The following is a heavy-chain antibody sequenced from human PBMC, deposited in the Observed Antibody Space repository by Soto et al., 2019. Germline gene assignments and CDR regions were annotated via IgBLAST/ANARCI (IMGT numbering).Heavy chain of an antibody. J-gene: IGHJ6*02. CDR2: IYYSGST. Sequence: SETLSLTCTVSGGSISSGGYYWSWVRQHPGKGLEWIGYIYYSGSTYYNPSLKSRVTISVDTSKNQFSLKLSSVTAADTAVYYCARDYTYYGMDVWGQGTTVTVSS. CDR3: ARDYTYYGMDV. CDR1: GGSISSGGYY. V-gene: IGHV4-31*03. D-gene: IGHD3-16*01.